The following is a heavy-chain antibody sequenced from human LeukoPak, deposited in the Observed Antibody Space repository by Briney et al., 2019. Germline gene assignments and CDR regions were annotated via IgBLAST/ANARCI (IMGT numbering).Heavy chain of an antibody. CDR2: ISYDGTNK. Sequence: GGSLRLSCAASGITFSRSAMHWVRQAPGKGLEWVAIISYDGTNKYYLDSVKGRFTISRDNSKNTLYLQMDSLRAEDTAVYYCARADYGSDYWGQGTLVTVSS. D-gene: IGHD4-17*01. J-gene: IGHJ4*02. V-gene: IGHV3-30*04. CDR3: ARADYGSDY. CDR1: GITFSRSA.